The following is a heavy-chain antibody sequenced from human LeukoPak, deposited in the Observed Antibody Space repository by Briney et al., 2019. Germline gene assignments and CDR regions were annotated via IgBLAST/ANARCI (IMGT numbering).Heavy chain of an antibody. V-gene: IGHV3-30-3*01. CDR2: MSYDGSNK. D-gene: IGHD3-10*01. Sequence: PGRSLRLSCAASGFTFSSYAMHWVRQAPGKGLEWVAVMSYDGSNKYYADSVKGRFTISRDNSKNTLYLQMNSLRAEDTAVYYCARGAVGWFGELLSIDYWGQGTLVTVSS. J-gene: IGHJ4*02. CDR3: ARGAVGWFGELLSIDY. CDR1: GFTFSSYA.